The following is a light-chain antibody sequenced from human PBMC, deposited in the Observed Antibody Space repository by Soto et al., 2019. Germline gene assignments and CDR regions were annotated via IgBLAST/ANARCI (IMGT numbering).Light chain of an antibody. CDR3: QKYEDAPLS. CDR2: AAS. J-gene: IGKJ4*01. V-gene: IGKV1-27*01. CDR1: RGIGNY. Sequence: DIQMTQSPSSLSASVGDRVTITCRASRGIGNYLACYQQKPGKVPTLLIYAASTLQSGVSSRFSGSGSGTDFTLTIRSLQPGDVATYYCQKYEDAPLSFGGGTKVEI.